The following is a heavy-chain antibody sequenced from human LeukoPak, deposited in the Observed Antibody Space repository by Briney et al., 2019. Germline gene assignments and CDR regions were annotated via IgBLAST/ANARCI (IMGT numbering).Heavy chain of an antibody. D-gene: IGHD3-22*01. J-gene: IGHJ6*02. CDR1: GYTFTSYG. Sequence: ASVKVSCKASGYTFTSYGISWVRQAPGQGLEWMGWISAYNGNTNYAQKLQGRVTMTTDTSTSTAYMELSRLRSDDTAVYYCARRPYYYDSSGYYYVHYGMDVWGQGTTVTVSS. CDR2: ISAYNGNT. CDR3: ARRPYYYDSSGYYYVHYGMDV. V-gene: IGHV1-18*01.